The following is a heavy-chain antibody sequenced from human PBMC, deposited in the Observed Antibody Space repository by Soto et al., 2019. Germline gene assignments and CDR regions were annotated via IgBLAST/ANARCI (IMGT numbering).Heavy chain of an antibody. D-gene: IGHD5-18*01. CDR2: ISKDGRNK. CDR1: GFTFSSHG. CDR3: ARASDTLGYYHYYYGLDV. Sequence: QVQLVESGGGVVQPGRSLRLSCAASGFTFSSHGIHWVRQAPGKGLEWVAVISKDGRNKYYADAGKGRFTISRDNSKDTLYLQLNSLRAEDTAVYYCARASDTLGYYHYYYGLDVWCQGTTVTAS. V-gene: IGHV3-30*03. J-gene: IGHJ6*02.